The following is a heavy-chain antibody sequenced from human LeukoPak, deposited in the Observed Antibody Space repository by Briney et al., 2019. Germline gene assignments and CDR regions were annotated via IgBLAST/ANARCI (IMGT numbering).Heavy chain of an antibody. CDR1: GGSFSGYY. CDR2: INHSGST. Sequence: PSETLSLTCAVYGGSFSGYYWSWIRQPPGKGLEWIGEINHSGSTNYNPSLKSRVTISVDTSKNQFSLKLSSVTAADTAVYYCAASSSWYNWFDPWGQGTLVTVSS. J-gene: IGHJ5*02. V-gene: IGHV4-34*01. CDR3: AASSSWYNWFDP. D-gene: IGHD6-13*01.